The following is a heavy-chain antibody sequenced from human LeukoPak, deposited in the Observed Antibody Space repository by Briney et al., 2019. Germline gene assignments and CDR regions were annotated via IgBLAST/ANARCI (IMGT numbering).Heavy chain of an antibody. CDR2: IKQDGGDK. CDR3: AREAYDDFWSGSWRYYYYMDV. CDR1: GFSFSSYW. D-gene: IGHD3-3*01. V-gene: IGHV3-7*01. J-gene: IGHJ6*03. Sequence: PGGSLRLSCAASGFSFSSYWMSWVRQAPGKGLEWVANIKQDGGDKYYVDSVKGRFTISRDNAKNSLYLQMNSLRAEDTAVYYCAREAYDDFWSGSWRYYYYMDVWGKGTTVTVSS.